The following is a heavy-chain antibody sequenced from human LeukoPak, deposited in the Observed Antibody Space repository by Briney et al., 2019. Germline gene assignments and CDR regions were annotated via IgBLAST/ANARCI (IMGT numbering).Heavy chain of an antibody. V-gene: IGHV1-69*13. CDR2: IIPIFGTA. CDR3: AREYGITIFGVAMTHDAFGI. J-gene: IGHJ3*02. Sequence: SVKVSCKASGSTFSSYAISWVRQAPGQGLEWMGGIIPIFGTANYAQKFQGRVTITADESTSTAYMELSSLRSEDTAVYYCAREYGITIFGVAMTHDAFGIWGQGTMVTVSS. D-gene: IGHD3-3*01. CDR1: GSTFSSYA.